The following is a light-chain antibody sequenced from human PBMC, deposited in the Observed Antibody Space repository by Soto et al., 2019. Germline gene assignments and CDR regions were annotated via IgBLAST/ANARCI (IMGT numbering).Light chain of an antibody. CDR2: EVT. Sequence: QSALTQPPSASGSPGQSATISCIGTSSDVGRYNYFSWYQHHPSKAPTLIIYEVTKRPSGVPARFSGSKSGNTASLSVCGLQADDEADYYCNSYGGSNNYVFGSGTKVTVL. J-gene: IGLJ1*01. V-gene: IGLV2-8*01. CDR1: SSDVGRYNY. CDR3: NSYGGSNNYV.